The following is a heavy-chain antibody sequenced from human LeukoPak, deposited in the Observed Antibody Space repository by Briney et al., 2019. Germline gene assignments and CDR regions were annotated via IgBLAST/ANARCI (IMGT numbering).Heavy chain of an antibody. CDR1: GFTFSSYS. CDR3: AKGENYYGSGSYITDY. CDR2: ISSSSSYI. V-gene: IGHV3-21*04. Sequence: GGSLRLSCAASGFTFSSYSMNWVRQAPGKGLEWVSSISSSSSYIYYADSVKGRFTISRDNAKNSLYLQMNSLRAEDTAVYYCAKGENYYGSGSYITDYWGQGTLVTVSS. J-gene: IGHJ4*02. D-gene: IGHD3-10*01.